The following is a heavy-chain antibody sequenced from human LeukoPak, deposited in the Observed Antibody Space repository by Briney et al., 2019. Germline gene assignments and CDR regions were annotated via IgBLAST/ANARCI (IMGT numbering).Heavy chain of an antibody. Sequence: GASVKVSCKASGYTFTDYYMHWVRQAPGQGLEWMGWINPNSGGTNYAQKFQGRVTLTRDTSIRTAYMKLSRLRSDDTAVYYCARGGSATRFEEGDFDYWGQGTLVTVSS. D-gene: IGHD2-2*01. V-gene: IGHV1-2*02. CDR1: GYTFTDYY. CDR3: ARGGSATRFEEGDFDY. CDR2: INPNSGGT. J-gene: IGHJ4*02.